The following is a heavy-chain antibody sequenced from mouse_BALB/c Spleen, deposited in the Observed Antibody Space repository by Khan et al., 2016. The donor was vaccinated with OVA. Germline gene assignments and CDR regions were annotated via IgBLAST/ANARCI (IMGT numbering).Heavy chain of an antibody. D-gene: IGHD2-14*01. V-gene: IGHV3-8*02. CDR1: GDSITSGY. J-gene: IGHJ3*01. CDR3: ERSTYRDAFAY. Sequence: EVQLQESGPSLVKPSQTLSLTCYVTGDSITSGYWSWIRKFPGNKLEYMGYMIYSGNTYYNPSLKSRISITRHTSTNQYYLQLNSVTTEYTATCDSERSTYRDAFAYWGQGTLLTVSA. CDR2: MIYSGNT.